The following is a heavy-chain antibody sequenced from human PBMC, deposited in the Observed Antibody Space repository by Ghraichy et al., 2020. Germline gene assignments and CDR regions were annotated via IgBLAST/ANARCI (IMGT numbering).Heavy chain of an antibody. CDR3: ARRCSSTSCFDP. V-gene: IGHV4-4*07. Sequence: TLSLTCTVSGGSISSYYWNWIRQPAGKGLEWIGRIYTSGSTNYNPSLKSRVTMSVDTSKNQFSLKLRSVTAADTAVYYCARRCSSTSCFDPWGQGILVTVSS. D-gene: IGHD2-2*01. CDR1: GGSISSYY. J-gene: IGHJ5*02. CDR2: IYTSGST.